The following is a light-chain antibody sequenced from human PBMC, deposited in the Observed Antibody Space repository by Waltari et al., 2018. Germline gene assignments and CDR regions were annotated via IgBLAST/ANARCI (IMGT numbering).Light chain of an antibody. CDR2: DTS. CDR3: QQRYSWPLT. Sequence: EIVLTQSPAIVSLSPGERATLSCRASQSVSFFLAWYQQKPGQGPRLLIFDTSNRATGIPARFSGGGSGTDFTLTISSLEPEDFATYYCQQRYSWPLTFCGGTKVEIK. J-gene: IGKJ4*01. V-gene: IGKV3-11*01. CDR1: QSVSFF.